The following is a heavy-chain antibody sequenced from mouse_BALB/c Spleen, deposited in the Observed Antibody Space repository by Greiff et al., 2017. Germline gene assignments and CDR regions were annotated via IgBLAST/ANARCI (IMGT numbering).Heavy chain of an antibody. CDR3: AKLDYWSFDY. D-gene: IGHD2-4*01. V-gene: IGHV5-12-2*01. J-gene: IGHJ2*01. CDR2: ISNGGGST. Sequence: EVKLMESGGGLVQPGGSLKLSCAASGFTFSSYTMSWVRQTPEKRLEWVAYISNGGGSTYYPDTVKGRFTISRDNAKNTLYLQMSSLKSEDTAMYYCAKLDYWSFDYWGQGTTLTVSS. CDR1: GFTFSSYT.